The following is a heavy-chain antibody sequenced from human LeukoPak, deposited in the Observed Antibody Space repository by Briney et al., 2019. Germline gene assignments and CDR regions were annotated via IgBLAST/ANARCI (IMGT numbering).Heavy chain of an antibody. CDR1: GGSISSGGYY. CDR3: ARLLTTPGFRGWFDP. D-gene: IGHD4-11*01. Sequence: SQTLSLTCTVSGGSISSGGYYWSWIRQPPGKGLEWIGYIYHSGSTYYNPSLKSRVTISVDTSKNQFSLKLSSVTAADTAVYYCARLLTTPGFRGWFDPWGQGTLVTVSS. V-gene: IGHV4-30-2*03. J-gene: IGHJ5*02. CDR2: IYHSGST.